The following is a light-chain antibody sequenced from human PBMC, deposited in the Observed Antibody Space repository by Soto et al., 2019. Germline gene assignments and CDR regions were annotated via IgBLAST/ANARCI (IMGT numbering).Light chain of an antibody. CDR1: QSISGW. J-gene: IGKJ4*01. CDR3: QQYYIDPSL. CDR2: DAS. Sequence: DIQMTQSPSTLSASVGDTVTITCRASQSISGWLAWYQQKPGQAPKLLIYDASNLESGVPSRFSGSGSATAFTRTISRLQPDEFTTDYCQQYYIDPSLVGGGTKVEIK. V-gene: IGKV1-5*01.